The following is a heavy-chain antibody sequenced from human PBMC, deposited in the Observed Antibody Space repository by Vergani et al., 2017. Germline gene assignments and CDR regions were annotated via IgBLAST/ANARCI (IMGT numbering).Heavy chain of an antibody. V-gene: IGHV3-21*01. D-gene: IGHD3-3*01. J-gene: IGHJ6*03. CDR1: GFTFSSYS. CDR3: ARDNDFWSGYNFYYDYYYYMDV. CDR2: ISSSSSYI. Sequence: EVQLVESGGGLVKPGGSLRLSCAASGFTFSSYSMNWVRQAPGKGLEWVSSISSSSSYIYYADSVKGRFTISRDNAKNSLYLQMNSLRAEDTAVYYCARDNDFWSGYNFYYDYYYYMDVWGKGTTVTVSS.